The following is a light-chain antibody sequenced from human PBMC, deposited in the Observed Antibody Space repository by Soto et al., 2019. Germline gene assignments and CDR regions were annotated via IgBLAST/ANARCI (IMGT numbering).Light chain of an antibody. CDR1: QSVSSSY. Sequence: EIVLTQSPGTLSLSPGERATLSCRASQSVSSSYLAWYQQKPGQAPRLLIYGASSRATGIPDRFIGSGSGTDFTITISRLEPEDFAVYYCQQYGSSPPYTFGQGTKLEIK. V-gene: IGKV3-20*01. CDR2: GAS. J-gene: IGKJ2*01. CDR3: QQYGSSPPYT.